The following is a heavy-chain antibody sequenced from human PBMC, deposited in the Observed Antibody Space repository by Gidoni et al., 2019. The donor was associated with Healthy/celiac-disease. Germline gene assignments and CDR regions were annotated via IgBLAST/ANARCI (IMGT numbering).Heavy chain of an antibody. Sequence: QVQLVESGGGLVQPGRSLRLSCAASGFTFTSYAMHWVRQAPGKGLGWVAVISYDGSNKYYADSVKGRFTISRDNSKNTLYVQMNSLRAEDTAVYYCVGRGPGNYGDYTVHPFDYWGQGTLVTVSS. CDR1: GFTFTSYA. CDR2: ISYDGSNK. V-gene: IGHV3-30-3*01. J-gene: IGHJ4*02. D-gene: IGHD4-17*01. CDR3: VGRGPGNYGDYTVHPFDY.